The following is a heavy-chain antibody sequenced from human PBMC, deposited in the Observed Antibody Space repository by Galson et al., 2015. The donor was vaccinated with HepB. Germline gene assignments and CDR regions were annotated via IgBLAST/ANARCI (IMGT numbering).Heavy chain of an antibody. J-gene: IGHJ5*02. D-gene: IGHD2-8*02. V-gene: IGHV3-15*01. CDR1: GFPFNNAW. CDR3: TTDVYYSTYWSWLDP. Sequence: SLRLSCAASGFPFNNAWMTWVRQAPGMGLEWVGRIKSKTDGETTDYAAPVKGRFTISRDDSKNRLYLQMNSLKTEDTAVYYCTTDVYYSTYWSWLDPWGPGTLVTVSS. CDR2: IKSKTDGETT.